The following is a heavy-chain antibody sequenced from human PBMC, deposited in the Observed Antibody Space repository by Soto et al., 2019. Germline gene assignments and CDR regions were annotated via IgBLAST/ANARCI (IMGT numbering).Heavy chain of an antibody. CDR3: AKSAPMDAGDKYYYDF. CDR2: IIPFFGTA. J-gene: IGHJ4*02. Sequence: QVQLVQSGTEVKKTGSSVKVSCKASGGTFSTFGISWVQQAPGQGLEWMGGIIPFFGTARYSQKFEDRITITADESTNTGYMDLRSLTSEDTAIYYCAKSAPMDAGDKYYYDFWGQGALVTVSS. D-gene: IGHD4-17*01. CDR1: GGTFSTFG. V-gene: IGHV1-69*01.